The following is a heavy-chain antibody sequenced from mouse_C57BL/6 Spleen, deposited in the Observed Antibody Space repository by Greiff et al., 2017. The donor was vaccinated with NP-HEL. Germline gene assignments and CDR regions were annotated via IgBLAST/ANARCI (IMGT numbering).Heavy chain of an antibody. CDR2: ISSGGDYI. Sequence: EVKVEESGEGLVKPGGSLKLSCAASGFTFSSYAMSWVRQTPEKRLEWVAYISSGGDYIYYADTVKGRFTISRDNARNTLYLQMSSLKSEDTAMYYCTNTPIYYGNPWFAYWGQGTLVTVSA. J-gene: IGHJ3*01. CDR3: TNTPIYYGNPWFAY. D-gene: IGHD2-1*01. CDR1: GFTFSSYA. V-gene: IGHV5-9-1*02.